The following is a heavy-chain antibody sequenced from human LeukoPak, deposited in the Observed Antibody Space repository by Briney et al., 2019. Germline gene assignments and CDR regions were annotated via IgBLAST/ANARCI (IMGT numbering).Heavy chain of an antibody. D-gene: IGHD3-3*01. CDR2: INPNSGGT. CDR3: AASYYDFWSGYYGDDY. CDR1: GYTFTGYY. Sequence: ASVKVSCKASGYTFTGYYMHWVRQAPGQGLEWMGWINPNSGGTNYAQKFQGRVTMTRDTSISTAYMELSRLRSDDTAVYYCAASYYDFWSGYYGDDYWGQGTLVTVSS. J-gene: IGHJ4*02. V-gene: IGHV1-2*02.